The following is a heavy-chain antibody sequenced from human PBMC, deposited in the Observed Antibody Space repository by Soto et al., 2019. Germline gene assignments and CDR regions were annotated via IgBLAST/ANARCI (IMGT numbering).Heavy chain of an antibody. V-gene: IGHV1-69*01. J-gene: IGHJ6*02. D-gene: IGHD3-10*01. Sequence: QVQLVQSGAEVKKPGSSVKVSCKASGGSFMSQAISWVRQAPGQGPEWMGGIIPFSGTVTYTQRFQGRLTLTADEPTKTAYMELSSLRSEDTAGYYCARGSYDSYAGFFGMDVSGQGTTVTVS. CDR3: ARGSYDSYAGFFGMDV. CDR2: IIPFSGTV. CDR1: GGSFMSQA.